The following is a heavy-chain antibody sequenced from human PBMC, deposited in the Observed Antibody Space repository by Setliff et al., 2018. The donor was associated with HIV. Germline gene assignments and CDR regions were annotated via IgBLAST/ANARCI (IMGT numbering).Heavy chain of an antibody. D-gene: IGHD3-3*01. CDR1: GYTFTDYL. CDR3: AADNYNCNSFDS. V-gene: IGHV1-2*06. J-gene: IGHJ4*02. CDR2: INPNSGGT. Sequence: ASVKVSCKASGYTFTDYLVHWVRQAPGQGLEWMGRINPNSGGTNSAQKFLGRVTMTQDTSFTTAYLELSRLGSDDTAVYYCAADNYNCNSFDSWGQGSLVTVSS.